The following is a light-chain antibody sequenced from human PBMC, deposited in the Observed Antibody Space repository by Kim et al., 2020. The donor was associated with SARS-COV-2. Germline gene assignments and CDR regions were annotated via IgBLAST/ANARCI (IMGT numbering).Light chain of an antibody. J-gene: IGLJ1*01. CDR1: NIGSKS. Sequence: PGKTARITCGENNIGSKSVHWYQQKPGQAPVLVIYYDSDRPSGIPERFSGSNSGNTATLTISRVEAGDEADYYCQVWDSSSDQYVFGTGTKVTVL. V-gene: IGLV3-21*04. CDR2: YDS. CDR3: QVWDSSSDQYV.